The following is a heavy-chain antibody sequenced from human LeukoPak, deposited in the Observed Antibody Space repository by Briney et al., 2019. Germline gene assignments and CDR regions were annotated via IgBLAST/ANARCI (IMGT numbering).Heavy chain of an antibody. Sequence: ASVKVSCKASGYTFTDYYMHWVRQAPGQGLEWLGWINPNSGDTSHAQKFQGRVTMTRDTSISTAYMELSRLRSDDTAVYYCASGDYGDPPLNYWGQGTLVTVSS. D-gene: IGHD4/OR15-4a*01. CDR2: INPNSGDT. J-gene: IGHJ4*02. CDR3: ASGDYGDPPLNY. V-gene: IGHV1-2*02. CDR1: GYTFTDYY.